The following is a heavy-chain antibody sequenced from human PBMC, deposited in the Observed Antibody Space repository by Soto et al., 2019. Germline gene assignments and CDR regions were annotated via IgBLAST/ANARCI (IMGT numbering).Heavy chain of an antibody. Sequence: EVQLVESGGGLVQPGGSLRLSCAASGISLSAYWMHWVRQVPGKGLEWIARINEDGRSTSYMDSVKGRFTISRDNARDTLYLQMNSLRLEDTAVYYCARGWVERLPQQPPSDYWGQGTLVTVSS. V-gene: IGHV3-74*01. CDR2: INEDGRST. CDR1: GISLSAYW. CDR3: ARGWVERLPQQPPSDY. D-gene: IGHD3-3*01. J-gene: IGHJ4*02.